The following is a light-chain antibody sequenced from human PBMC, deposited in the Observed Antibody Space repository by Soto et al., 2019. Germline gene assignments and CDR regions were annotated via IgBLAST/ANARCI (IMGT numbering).Light chain of an antibody. CDR1: SGHSSYI. Sequence: QPVLTQSSSASASLGSSVKLTCTLSSGHSSYIIAWHQQQPGKAPRYLMKLEGSGSYNKGSGVPDRFSGSSSGADRYLTISNLQFEGEADSYCETWDSNTRVFGTGTKLTVL. CDR2: LEGSGSY. J-gene: IGLJ1*01. CDR3: ETWDSNTRV. V-gene: IGLV4-60*02.